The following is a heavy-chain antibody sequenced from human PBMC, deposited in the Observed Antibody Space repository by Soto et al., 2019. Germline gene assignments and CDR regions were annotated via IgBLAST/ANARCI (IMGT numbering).Heavy chain of an antibody. CDR1: GFTFSSYA. J-gene: IGHJ6*02. CDR2: ISYDGSNK. CDR3: ARVKKVFWRQAVPAANSLYGMDV. Sequence: PGGSLRLSCAASGFTFSSYAMHWVRQAPGKGLEWVAVISYDGSNKYYADSVKGRFTISRDNSKNTLYLQMNSLRAEDTAVYYCARVKKVFWRQAVPAANSLYGMDVWGQGTTVTVSS. V-gene: IGHV3-30-3*01. D-gene: IGHD2-2*01.